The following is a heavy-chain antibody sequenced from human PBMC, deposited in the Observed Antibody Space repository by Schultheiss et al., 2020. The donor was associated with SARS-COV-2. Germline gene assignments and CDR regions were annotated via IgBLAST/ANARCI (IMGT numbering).Heavy chain of an antibody. J-gene: IGHJ5*02. CDR3: ARGRVSRAFDP. V-gene: IGHV4-34*01. CDR2: INHSGST. CDR1: GGSFSGYY. Sequence: SETLSLTCAVYGGSFSGYYWSWIRQPPGKGLEWIGEINHSGSTNYNPSLKSRVTISVDKSKNQFSLKLSSVTAADTAVYYCARGRVSRAFDPWGQGTLVTVSS. D-gene: IGHD6-13*01.